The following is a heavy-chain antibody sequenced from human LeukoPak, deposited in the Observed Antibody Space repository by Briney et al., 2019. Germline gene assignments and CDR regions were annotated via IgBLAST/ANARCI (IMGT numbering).Heavy chain of an antibody. Sequence: GGSLRLSCAASGFSFSTYTMPWVRQAPGKGLEYVSAINSNEDTTYYANSVKGRFTISRDNSKNTMYLQMGTLRAEDMAVYYCARDGFDYWGQGTLVTVSS. CDR2: INSNEDTT. V-gene: IGHV3-64*01. CDR3: ARDGFDY. CDR1: GFSFSTYT. J-gene: IGHJ4*02.